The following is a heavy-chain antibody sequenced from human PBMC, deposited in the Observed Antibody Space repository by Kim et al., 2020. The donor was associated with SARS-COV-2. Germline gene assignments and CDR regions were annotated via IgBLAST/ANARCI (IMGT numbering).Heavy chain of an antibody. Sequence: YADSVKGRFTISRDNAKNSLYLQMNSLRAEDTAVYYCASFGSGSYWDFDYWGQGTLVTVSS. V-gene: IGHV3-21*01. CDR3: ASFGSGSYWDFDY. J-gene: IGHJ4*02. D-gene: IGHD3-10*01.